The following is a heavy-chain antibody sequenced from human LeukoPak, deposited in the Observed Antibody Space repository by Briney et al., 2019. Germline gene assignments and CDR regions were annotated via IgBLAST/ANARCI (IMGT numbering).Heavy chain of an antibody. D-gene: IGHD2-15*01. J-gene: IGHJ4*02. CDR1: GGSISSGGYY. CDR2: IYYSGST. V-gene: IGHV4-31*03. CDR3: ARGAGGNSDY. Sequence: SETLSLTCTVSGGSISSGGYYWSWIRQHPGKGLEWIGYIYYSGSTYYNPSLKSRVTISVDTSKNQFSLKLSSVTAADTAVYYCARGAGGNSDYWGQGTLVTVSS.